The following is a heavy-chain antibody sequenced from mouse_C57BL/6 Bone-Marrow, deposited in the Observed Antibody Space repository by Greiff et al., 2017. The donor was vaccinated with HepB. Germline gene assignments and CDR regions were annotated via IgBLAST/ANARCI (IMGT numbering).Heavy chain of an antibody. V-gene: IGHV3-6*01. CDR2: ISYDGSN. D-gene: IGHD1-1*01. CDR3: ARGYYGSGFDY. Sequence: EVQRVESGPGLVKPSQSLSLTCSVTGYSITSGYYWNWIRQFPGNKLEWMGYISYDGSNNYNPSLKNRISITRDTSKNQFFLKLNSVTTEDTATYYCARGYYGSGFDYWGQGTTLTVSS. J-gene: IGHJ2*01. CDR1: GYSITSGYY.